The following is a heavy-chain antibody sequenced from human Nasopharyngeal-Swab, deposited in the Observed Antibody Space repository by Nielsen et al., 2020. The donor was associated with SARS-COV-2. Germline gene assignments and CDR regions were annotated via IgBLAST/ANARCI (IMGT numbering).Heavy chain of an antibody. D-gene: IGHD2-15*01. V-gene: IGHV3-66*01. J-gene: IGHJ3*02. CDR3: ASSIVVVVAALDAFDI. Sequence: GESLKISCAASGFTVSSNYMSWVRQAPGKGLEWVSVIYSGGSTYYADSVKGRLTISRDNSKNTLYLQMNSLRAEDTAVYYCASSIVVVVAALDAFDIWGQGTMVTVSS. CDR1: GFTVSSNY. CDR2: IYSGGST.